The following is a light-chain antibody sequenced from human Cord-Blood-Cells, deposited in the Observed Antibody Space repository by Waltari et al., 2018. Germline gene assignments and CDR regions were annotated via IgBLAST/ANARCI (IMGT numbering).Light chain of an antibody. J-gene: IGLJ1*01. V-gene: IGLV2-18*02. Sequence: QSALTQPPSVSGSPGQXXXXSXXGXXXAVGXXXRXSWYQQPPGKAPKLMLYEVSNRPSGVPDRFSGSKSGNTASLTISGLQAEDEADYYCSSYTSSSTYVFGTGTKVTVL. CDR3: SSYTSSSTYV. CDR1: XXAVGXXXR. CDR2: EVS.